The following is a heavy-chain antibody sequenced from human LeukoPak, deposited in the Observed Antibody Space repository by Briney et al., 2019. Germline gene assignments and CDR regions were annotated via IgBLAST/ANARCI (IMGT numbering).Heavy chain of an antibody. CDR2: IYYSGST. J-gene: IGHJ4*02. D-gene: IGHD3-22*01. V-gene: IGHV4-59*01. Sequence: SETLSLTCTVSGGSFSSYYWSWIRQPPGKGLEWIGYIYYSGSTNYNPSLKSRVSISVDTSKNQFSLKLSSVTAADTAVYYCARILSASGGYMFDSWGQGTLVTVSS. CDR1: GGSFSSYY. CDR3: ARILSASGGYMFDS.